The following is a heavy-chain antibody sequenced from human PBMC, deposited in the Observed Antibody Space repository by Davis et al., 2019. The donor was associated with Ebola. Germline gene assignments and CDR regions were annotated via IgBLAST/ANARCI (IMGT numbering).Heavy chain of an antibody. CDR1: GFTFSSYG. J-gene: IGHJ4*02. D-gene: IGHD1-1*01. CDR2: ISYDGSNK. CDR3: ARGSENWNYVDY. V-gene: IGHV3-30*03. Sequence: GGSLRLSCAASGFTFSSYGLHWVRQAPGKGLEWVAVISYDGSNKYYADSVKGRFTISRDNSKNTVYLQMSSLRAEDTAVYYCARGSENWNYVDYWGQGTLVTVSS.